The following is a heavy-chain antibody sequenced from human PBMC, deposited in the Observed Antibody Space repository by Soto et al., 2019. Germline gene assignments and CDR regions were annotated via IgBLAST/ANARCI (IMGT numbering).Heavy chain of an antibody. CDR3: ARSQGSSTSLEIYYYYYYGMDV. V-gene: IGHV1-69*01. CDR1: GGTFSSYA. CDR2: VIPIVGSA. J-gene: IGHJ6*02. Sequence: QVQLVQSGAEVKKPGSSVKVSCKASGGTFSSYAISWVRQAPGQGLEWMGGVIPIVGSANYAQKFQGRVTITADESTSTAYMELSSLRSEDRTVYYCARSQGSSTSLEIYYYYYYGMDVWGQGTTVTVSS. D-gene: IGHD2-2*01.